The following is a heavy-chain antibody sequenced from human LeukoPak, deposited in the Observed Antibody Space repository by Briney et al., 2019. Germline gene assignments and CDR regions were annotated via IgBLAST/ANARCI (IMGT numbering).Heavy chain of an antibody. V-gene: IGHV3-48*01. Sequence: GGSLRLSCAASGFTFSSYAMSWVRQAPGKGLEWVSYISSGSDIIYYADSVKGRFTISRDNAKNSLYLQMNSLRAEDTAVYYCARDRLTIFGVVIGPAFDYWGQGTLVTVSS. CDR1: GFTFSSYA. D-gene: IGHD3-3*01. CDR2: ISSGSDII. J-gene: IGHJ4*02. CDR3: ARDRLTIFGVVIGPAFDY.